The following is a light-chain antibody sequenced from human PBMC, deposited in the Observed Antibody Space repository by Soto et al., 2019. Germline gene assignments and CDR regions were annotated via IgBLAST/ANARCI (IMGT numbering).Light chain of an antibody. CDR1: QTVATNY. CDR2: AAS. Sequence: EIVLTQSPGTLSLSPGERATLSCRASQTVATNYVAWYQQRPGQAPKLLIYAASNRAAGIPDRFSGSASGPYVTLTISRLDPEDFAVYYCQQHASSPFTFGPGTRVDIK. CDR3: QQHASSPFT. J-gene: IGKJ3*01. V-gene: IGKV3-20*01.